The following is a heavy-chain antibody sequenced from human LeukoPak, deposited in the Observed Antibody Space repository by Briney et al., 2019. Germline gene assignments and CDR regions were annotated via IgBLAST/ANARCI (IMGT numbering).Heavy chain of an antibody. CDR2: IKSKTEGGPT. CDR1: GFTFSNAW. V-gene: IGHV3-15*01. CDR3: TTDLWFGEFGLDV. J-gene: IGHJ6*02. D-gene: IGHD3-10*01. Sequence: GSLKLSCAASGFTFSNAWMSWVRQAPGKGLGWVGRIKSKTEGGPTDYVAPVKGRFTISRDDSKNTLYVQMNSLKTEDTAVYYCTTDLWFGEFGLDVWGQGTTVIVSS.